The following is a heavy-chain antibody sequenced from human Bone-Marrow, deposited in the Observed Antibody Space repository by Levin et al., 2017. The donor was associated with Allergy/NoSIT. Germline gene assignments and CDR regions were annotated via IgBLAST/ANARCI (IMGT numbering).Heavy chain of an antibody. CDR2: IGGDNYTK. CDR3: AREGSWSSTWLGNYYFDY. CDR1: GFTFSSYG. J-gene: IGHJ4*02. D-gene: IGHD6-13*01. Sequence: GGSLRLSCDASGFTFSSYGIIWVRQAPGKGLEWVSYIGGDNYTKYYADSVKGRFTISRDNVKKSLYLQMNSLRGEDTAVYYCAREGSWSSTWLGNYYFDYWSQGTLVTVSS. V-gene: IGHV3-48*01.